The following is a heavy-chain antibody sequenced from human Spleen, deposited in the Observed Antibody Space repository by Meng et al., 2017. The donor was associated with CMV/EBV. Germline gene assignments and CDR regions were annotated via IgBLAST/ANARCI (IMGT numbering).Heavy chain of an antibody. D-gene: IGHD3-22*01. CDR2: ITSSSSYI. CDR3: ARADDNSALTYAFDI. CDR1: GFTFSSYE. J-gene: IGHJ3*02. Sequence: GESLKISCAASGFTFSSYEMNWVRQAPGKGLEWVSYITSSSSYIYYADSVKGRFTISRDNAKNSLYLQMNSLRAEDTAVYYCARADDNSALTYAFDIWGQGTMVTVSS. V-gene: IGHV3-21*05.